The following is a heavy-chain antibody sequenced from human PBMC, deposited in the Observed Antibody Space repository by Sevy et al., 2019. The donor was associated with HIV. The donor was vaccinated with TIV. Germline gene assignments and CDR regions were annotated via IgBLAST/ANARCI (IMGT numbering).Heavy chain of an antibody. V-gene: IGHV4-34*01. D-gene: IGHD6-19*01. CDR2: INHSGST. Sequence: SETLSLTCAVYGGSFSGYYWSWIRQPPGKGLEWIGEINHSGSTNYNPSLKSRVTISVDTSKNQFSLKLSSVTAVDTAVYYCAKNSGWSYYYYYYGMDVWGQGTTVTVSS. J-gene: IGHJ6*02. CDR1: GGSFSGYY. CDR3: AKNSGWSYYYYYYGMDV.